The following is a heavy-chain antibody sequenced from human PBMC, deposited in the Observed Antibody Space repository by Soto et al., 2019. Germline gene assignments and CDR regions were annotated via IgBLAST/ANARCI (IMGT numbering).Heavy chain of an antibody. CDR3: GLGYCSGGSCYPGYYYYGMDV. V-gene: IGHV4-34*01. Sequence: QVQLQQWGAGLLKPSETLSLTCAVYGGSFSGYYWSWLRQPPGKGLEWIGEIKHSGSTNYNPSLKSRVTISVDTSKNQFSLKLSSVTAAVTAVYYCGLGYCSGGSCYPGYYYYGMDVWGQGTTVTVSS. CDR1: GGSFSGYY. J-gene: IGHJ6*02. CDR2: IKHSGST. D-gene: IGHD2-15*01.